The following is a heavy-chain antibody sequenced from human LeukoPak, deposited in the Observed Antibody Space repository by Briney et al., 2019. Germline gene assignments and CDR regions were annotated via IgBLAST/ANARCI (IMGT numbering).Heavy chain of an antibody. J-gene: IGHJ4*02. D-gene: IGHD6-19*01. CDR1: GFTFSSYE. Sequence: GGSLRLSCAASGFTFSSYEMNWVRQAPGKGLEWVSKISSSGSAIYYADSVKGRFTISRYNAKSTLYLQMNSLRVEDTAVYYCARGGSLGYWGQGTLVTVSS. CDR2: ISSSGSAI. V-gene: IGHV3-48*03. CDR3: ARGGSLGY.